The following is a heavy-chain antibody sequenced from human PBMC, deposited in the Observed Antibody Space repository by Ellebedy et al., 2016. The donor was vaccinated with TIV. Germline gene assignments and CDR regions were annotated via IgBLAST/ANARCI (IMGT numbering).Heavy chain of an antibody. Sequence: GESLKISCAASGFTFSSHAMHWVRQAPGKGLEWVTFISYDGSRRYYADSVKGRFTLSGDNSKNTLYLLMISLRGEDTAIYYCAKDLAAGTTLRLDYWGQGTLVTVSS. CDR3: AKDLAAGTTLRLDY. CDR1: GFTFSSHA. V-gene: IGHV3-30-3*01. CDR2: ISYDGSRR. J-gene: IGHJ4*02. D-gene: IGHD1-7*01.